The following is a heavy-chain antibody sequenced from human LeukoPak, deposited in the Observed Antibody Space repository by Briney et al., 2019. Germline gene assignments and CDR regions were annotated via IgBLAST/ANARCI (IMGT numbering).Heavy chain of an antibody. Sequence: VASVKFSCKASGYTFTDYYMHWVRQAPGQGLEWMGWIDPRSGGTNFARKFQGRVTMTRDTSISTAYMELSRLTSDDTAVYYCTSSDYTSSDYWGQGTLVTFSS. D-gene: IGHD2-2*02. CDR3: TSSDYTSSDY. V-gene: IGHV1-2*02. CDR2: IDPRSGGT. CDR1: GYTFTDYY. J-gene: IGHJ4*02.